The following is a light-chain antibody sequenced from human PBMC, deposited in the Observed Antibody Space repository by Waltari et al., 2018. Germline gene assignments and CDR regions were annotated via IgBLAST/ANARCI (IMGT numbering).Light chain of an antibody. Sequence: DIQMSQSPSSLSASVGDRVTITCRASQGISSYLNWYQQKPGKAPKLLIYYANSLASGVPSRFSGSGSGTDFTLTISRLQPEDFATYYCQQGNSDPWTFGQGTKVEIK. J-gene: IGKJ1*01. CDR1: QGISSY. CDR2: YAN. CDR3: QQGNSDPWT. V-gene: IGKV1-39*01.